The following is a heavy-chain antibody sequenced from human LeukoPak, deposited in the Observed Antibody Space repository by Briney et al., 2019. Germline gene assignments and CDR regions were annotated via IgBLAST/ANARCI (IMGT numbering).Heavy chain of an antibody. CDR3: ARCGSSWFLHSEVDY. CDR2: ISAYNGNT. CDR1: GYKFTSYG. Sequence: ASVKVSCKASGYKFTSYGISWVRQAPGQGLEWMGWISAYNGNTNYAQKLQGRVTMTTDTATSTAYMELRSLRSDDTAVYYCARCGSSWFLHSEVDYWGQGTLVTVSS. V-gene: IGHV1-18*01. D-gene: IGHD6-13*01. J-gene: IGHJ4*02.